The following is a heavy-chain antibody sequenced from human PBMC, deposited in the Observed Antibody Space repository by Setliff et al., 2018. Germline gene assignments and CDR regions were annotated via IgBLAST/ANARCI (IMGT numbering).Heavy chain of an antibody. J-gene: IGHJ4*02. CDR2: IIPAFTTA. CDR1: GGSFSSNQ. D-gene: IGHD3-22*01. Sequence: SVKVSCKASGGSFSSNQFIWVRQAPGQGLELMGGIIPAFTTANYAPKFDDRLRVTADESTSTAYMELSSLRSDDTAIYFCARHSGRYYVPGTFDSWGQGTLVTVSS. CDR3: ARHSGRYYVPGTFDS. V-gene: IGHV1-69*13.